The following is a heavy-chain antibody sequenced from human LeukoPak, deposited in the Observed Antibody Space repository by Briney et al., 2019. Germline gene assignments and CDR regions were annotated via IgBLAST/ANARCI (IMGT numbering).Heavy chain of an antibody. CDR2: ISSSSGTI. Sequence: GGSLRLSCAASGFTFSTYSMNRARQAPGKGLEWVAYISSSSGTIYYADSLKGRFTISRDNAKNSLYLQMNSLRAEDTAVYYCARRHSGWYHSDYWGQGTVTTVSS. CDR3: ARRHSGWYHSDY. D-gene: IGHD6-19*01. J-gene: IGHJ4*02. V-gene: IGHV3-48*01. CDR1: GFTFSTYS.